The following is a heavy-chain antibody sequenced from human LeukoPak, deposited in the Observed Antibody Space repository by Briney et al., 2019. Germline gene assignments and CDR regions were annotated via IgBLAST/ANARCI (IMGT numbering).Heavy chain of an antibody. V-gene: IGHV4-39*07. D-gene: IGHD3-9*01. CDR3: ARVKTHYDILTGSYYYYMDV. CDR1: GGSISSSSYY. CDR2: IYYSGST. J-gene: IGHJ6*03. Sequence: SETLSLTCAVSGGSISSSSYYWGWIRQPPGKGLEWIGSIYYSGSTYYNPSLKSRVTISVDTSKNQFSLKLSSVTAADTAVYYCARVKTHYDILTGSYYYYMDVWGKGTTVTISS.